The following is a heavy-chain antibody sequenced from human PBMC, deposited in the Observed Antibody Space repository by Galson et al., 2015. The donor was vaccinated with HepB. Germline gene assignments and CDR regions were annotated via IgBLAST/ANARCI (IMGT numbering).Heavy chain of an antibody. D-gene: IGHD6-19*01. CDR1: RLTHSNYR. CDR3: AKDPYLYSALAGTMAGFDY. V-gene: IGHV3-30*18. CDR2: RSYDGSNI. J-gene: IGHJ4*02. Sequence: PLRLPCAAYRLTHSNYRRHWARQAPGKALEGVAVRSYDGSNIYYAGSVKGRFTISRDNSKNTLYLKMKSLRAEDTALYYCAKDPYLYSALAGTMAGFDYWGQGTLVTVSS.